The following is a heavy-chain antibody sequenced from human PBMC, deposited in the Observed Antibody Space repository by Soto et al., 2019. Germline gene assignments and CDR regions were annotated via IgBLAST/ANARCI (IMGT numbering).Heavy chain of an antibody. CDR1: GYTFTSYD. CDR3: ARAKIDDFWSGYHYYYYMDV. D-gene: IGHD3-3*01. V-gene: IGHV1-8*01. J-gene: IGHJ6*03. CDR2: MNPNSGNT. Sequence: GASVKVSCKACGYTFTSYDINWVRQATGQGLEWMGWMNPNSGNTGYAQKFQGRVTMTRNTSISTAYMELSSLRSEDTAVYYCARAKIDDFWSGYHYYYYMDVWGKGTTVTVSS.